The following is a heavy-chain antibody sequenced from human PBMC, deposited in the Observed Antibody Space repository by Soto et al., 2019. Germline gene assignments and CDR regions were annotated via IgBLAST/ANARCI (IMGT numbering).Heavy chain of an antibody. CDR2: ISAYNGNT. CDR3: EGRRYNYDAFDF. J-gene: IGHJ3*01. CDR1: GYTFTSYG. D-gene: IGHD1-20*01. V-gene: IGHV1-18*01. Sequence: ASVKVSCKASGYTFTSYGISWVRQAPGQGLEWMGWISAYNGNTNYAQKLQGRVTMTTDTSTSTAYMELRSLGSEDTPGYYCEGRRYNYDAFDFGGQGTMVTVS.